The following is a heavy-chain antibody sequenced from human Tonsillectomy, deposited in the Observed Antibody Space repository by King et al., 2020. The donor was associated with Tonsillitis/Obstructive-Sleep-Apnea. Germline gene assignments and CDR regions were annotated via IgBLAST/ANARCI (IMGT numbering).Heavy chain of an antibody. J-gene: IGHJ3*02. Sequence: VQLQESGPGLVKPSETLSLTCTVSGGSISSYYWSWFRQPPGKGLEWIGYIYYSGSTNYNPSLTSRVTISVDTSKNQFSLKLSSVTAAATAVYYCARHGAVLRFVEWNDFDIWGQGTMVTVSS. V-gene: IGHV4-59*08. CDR1: GGSISSYY. CDR3: ARHGAVLRFVEWNDFDI. D-gene: IGHD3-3*01. CDR2: IYYSGST.